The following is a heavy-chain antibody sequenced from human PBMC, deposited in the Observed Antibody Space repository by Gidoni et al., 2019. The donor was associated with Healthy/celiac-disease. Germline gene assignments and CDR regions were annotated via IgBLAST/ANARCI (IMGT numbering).Heavy chain of an antibody. Sequence: QVQLQQWGAGLLKPSETLSLTCAVYGGSFSGYYGSWIRQPPGKGLEWIGEINHSGSTNYNPSLKSRVTISVDTSKNQFSLKLSSVTAADTAVYYCALSLTGDWFDPWGQGTLVTVSS. CDR1: GGSFSGYY. J-gene: IGHJ5*02. CDR2: INHSGST. CDR3: ALSLTGDWFDP. D-gene: IGHD3-9*01. V-gene: IGHV4-34*01.